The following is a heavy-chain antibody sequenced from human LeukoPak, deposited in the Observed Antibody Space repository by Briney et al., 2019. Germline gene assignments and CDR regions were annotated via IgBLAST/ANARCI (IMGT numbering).Heavy chain of an antibody. CDR2: ISGDGGST. CDR3: AKAGGRMEPRVWFDY. V-gene: IGHV3-43*02. J-gene: IGHJ4*02. D-gene: IGHD3-16*01. CDR1: RFTFDDYA. Sequence: GGSLRLSCAASRFTFDDYAMHWVRQAPGKGLEWVSLISGDGGSTYYADSVKGRFTISRDNSKNSLYLQMNSLRTEDTALYYCAKAGGRMEPRVWFDYWGQGTLVTVSS.